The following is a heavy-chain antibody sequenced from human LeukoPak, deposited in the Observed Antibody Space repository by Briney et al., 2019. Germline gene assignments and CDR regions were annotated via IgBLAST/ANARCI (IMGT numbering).Heavy chain of an antibody. Sequence: GGSLRLSCAASGFTFSSYAMHWVRQAPGKGLVWVSRIKTDGSSTNYADSVKGRFTISRDNAKNTLYLQMNSLRAEDTAVYYCAREASDSSAQDYWGQGTLVTVSS. J-gene: IGHJ4*02. CDR1: GFTFSSYA. V-gene: IGHV3-74*01. CDR3: AREASDSSAQDY. D-gene: IGHD6-6*01. CDR2: IKTDGSST.